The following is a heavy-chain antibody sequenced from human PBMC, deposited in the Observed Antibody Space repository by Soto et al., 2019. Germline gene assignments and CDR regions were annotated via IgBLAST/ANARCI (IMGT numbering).Heavy chain of an antibody. V-gene: IGHV4-39*01. D-gene: IGHD2-15*01. CDR2: IYYSGST. CDR1: GGSISSSSYY. J-gene: IGHJ5*02. CDR3: ARFGPGRQCPTWWIRP. Sequence: SETLSLTCTVSGGSISSSSYYWGWIRQPPGKGLEWIGSIYYSGSTYYNPSLKSRVTISVDTSKNQFSLKLNSVTAADTAVYYCARFGPGRQCPTWWIRPSGQATLVSVSS.